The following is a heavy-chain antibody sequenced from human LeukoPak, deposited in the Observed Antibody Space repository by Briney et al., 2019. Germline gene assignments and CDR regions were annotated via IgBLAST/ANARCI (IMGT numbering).Heavy chain of an antibody. J-gene: IGHJ4*02. CDR3: ARRAIPEGESYYFDY. CDR2: IYPGDSDA. CDR1: GYSFTSYW. Sequence: GESLKISCKGSGYSFTSYWIGWVRQMPGKGLEWMGIIYPGDSDARYSPSFQGQVTVSADKSISTAYLQWSSLKASDTAMYYCARRAIPEGESYYFDYWGQGTLVTVSS. D-gene: IGHD2-2*02. V-gene: IGHV5-51*01.